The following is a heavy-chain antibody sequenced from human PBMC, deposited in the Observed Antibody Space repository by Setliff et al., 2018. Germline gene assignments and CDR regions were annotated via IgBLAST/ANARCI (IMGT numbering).Heavy chain of an antibody. CDR2: IIPAFGSA. V-gene: IGHV1-69*06. CDR3: ATSPKKVTGSDYYNYYMDV. J-gene: IGHJ6*03. D-gene: IGHD3-9*01. Sequence: ASVKVSCKTSGTTFNSHAINWVRQAPGQGLEWMGRIIPAFGSAISAQKFQDRVSITADRTTYTAYLELTSLTLEDTAVYYCATSPKKVTGSDYYNYYMDVWGKGTTVTVS. CDR1: GTTFNSHA.